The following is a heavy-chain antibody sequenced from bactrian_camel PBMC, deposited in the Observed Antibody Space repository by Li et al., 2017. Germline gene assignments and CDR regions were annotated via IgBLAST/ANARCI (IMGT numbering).Heavy chain of an antibody. J-gene: IGHJ4*01. Sequence: HVQLVESGGGSVQAGGSLRLSCVASGYIWSSNCITWFRQAPGKEREAVARFCTSGYVSYADSVKGRFTLSQDNAKNTVSLQMNSLNPEDTATYYCAADSDVNVPPSLALDSSRYEYWGQGTQVTVS. CDR1: GYIWSSNC. V-gene: IGHV3S53*01. CDR3: AADSDVNVPPSLALDSSRYEY. CDR2: FCTSGYV. D-gene: IGHD1*01.